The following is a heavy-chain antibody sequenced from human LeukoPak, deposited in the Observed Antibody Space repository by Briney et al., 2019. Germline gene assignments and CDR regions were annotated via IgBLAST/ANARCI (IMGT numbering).Heavy chain of an antibody. CDR3: AKDQYSSGWYFDY. CDR2: ISDDSGST. V-gene: IGHV3-23*01. D-gene: IGHD6-19*01. CDR1: GFTFSSYS. Sequence: HPGGSLRLSCAASGFTFSSYSMNWVRQAPGKGLEWVSGISDDSGSTYYADSVRGRFTISRDNSKNTLYLQMNSLRVEDTAIYYCAKDQYSSGWYFDYWGQGTLVTVSS. J-gene: IGHJ4*02.